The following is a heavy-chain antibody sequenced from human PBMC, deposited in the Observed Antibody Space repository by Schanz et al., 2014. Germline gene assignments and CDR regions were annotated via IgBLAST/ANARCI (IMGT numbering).Heavy chain of an antibody. D-gene: IGHD3-3*01. Sequence: QVQLVQSGAEVKKPGASVKVSCKVSGYTLTDLSMHWVRQAPGKGLEWMGRISPSSGGTNYAQNFQGRVTMTKDTSINTVYMELSTLTSDDTAVYYCARGTRVRTTDFWSGLYYFDYWGQGTLVTVSS. J-gene: IGHJ4*02. CDR1: GYTLTDLS. CDR3: ARGTRVRTTDFWSGLYYFDY. V-gene: IGHV1-2*06. CDR2: ISPSSGGT.